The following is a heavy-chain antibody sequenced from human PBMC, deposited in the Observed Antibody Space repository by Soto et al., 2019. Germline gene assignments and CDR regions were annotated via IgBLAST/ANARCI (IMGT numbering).Heavy chain of an antibody. CDR3: LNGDYY. D-gene: IGHD4-17*01. CDR1: GFSFSSHI. CDR2: INSGSTTI. Sequence: EEQLVESGGGLVQPGGSLTLSCAASGFSFSSHIMYWVRQAPVKGLEWVSSINSGSTTIYYADSVQGRFTNSRDNAKHSLYLQMNSLRADDTAVYYCLNGDYYVGQGTLVTVSS. V-gene: IGHV3-48*01. J-gene: IGHJ4*02.